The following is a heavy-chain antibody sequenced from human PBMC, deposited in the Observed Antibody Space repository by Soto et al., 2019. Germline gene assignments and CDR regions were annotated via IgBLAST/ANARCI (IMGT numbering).Heavy chain of an antibody. Sequence: RGGSLRLSXAASGFTFSSYAMSWVRQAPGKGLEWVSAISGSGGSTYYADSVKGRFTISRDNSKNTLFLQMNSLRADDTAVYYCAKAWYYDSSGYLPFDYWGQGTLVTVSS. J-gene: IGHJ4*02. CDR3: AKAWYYDSSGYLPFDY. V-gene: IGHV3-23*01. CDR1: GFTFSSYA. CDR2: ISGSGGST. D-gene: IGHD3-22*01.